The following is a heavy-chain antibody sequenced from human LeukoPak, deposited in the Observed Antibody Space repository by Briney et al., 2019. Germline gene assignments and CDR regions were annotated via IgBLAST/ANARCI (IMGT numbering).Heavy chain of an antibody. CDR3: ARGRCGDDCYLSQTNWFDP. J-gene: IGHJ5*02. CDR2: IYYSGPI. V-gene: IGHV4-59*13. CDR1: GGSINSGY. D-gene: IGHD2-21*02. Sequence: KSSETLSLTCSVSGGSINSGYWTWIRQPPGKGLEWIGYIYYSGPIHYNPSLKSRVTISLDTSKNQFSLKLSSVTAADTAVYYCARGRCGDDCYLSQTNWFDPWGQGTLVTVSS.